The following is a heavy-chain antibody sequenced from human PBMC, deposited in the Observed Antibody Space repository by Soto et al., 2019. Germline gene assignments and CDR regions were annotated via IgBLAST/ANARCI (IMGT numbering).Heavy chain of an antibody. CDR2: INSDGSST. CDR1: GFTFSNYW. D-gene: IGHD6-19*01. CDR3: ARAGRSSGCYNY. J-gene: IGHJ4*02. V-gene: IGHV3-74*01. Sequence: EVQLVESGGGLVQPGGSLRLSCAASGFTFSNYWMHWVRQAPGKGLVWVSRINSDGSSTSYADSVKGRFTISRDNAKNTLYRQMNSLRAEDTAVYYCARAGRSSGCYNYWGQGTLVTVSS.